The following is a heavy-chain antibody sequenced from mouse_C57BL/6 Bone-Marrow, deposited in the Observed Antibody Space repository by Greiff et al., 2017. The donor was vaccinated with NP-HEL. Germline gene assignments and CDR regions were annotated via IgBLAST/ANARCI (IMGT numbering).Heavy chain of an antibody. CDR1: GYSITSDY. Sequence: EVMLVESGPGLAKPSQTLSLTCSVTGYSITSDYWNWIRKFPGNKLEYMGYISYSGSTYYNPSLKSRISITRDTSKNQYYLQLNSVTTEDTATYYCARTGAIYYYSYWYFDVWGTGTTVTVSS. J-gene: IGHJ1*03. CDR3: ARTGAIYYYSYWYFDV. V-gene: IGHV3-8*01. CDR2: ISYSGST. D-gene: IGHD1-1*01.